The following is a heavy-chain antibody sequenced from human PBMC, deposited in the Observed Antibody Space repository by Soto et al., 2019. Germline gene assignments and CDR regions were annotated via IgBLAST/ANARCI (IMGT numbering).Heavy chain of an antibody. CDR2: ISYDGVHT. CDR3: AKDQLIYYYGSAVDY. D-gene: IGHD3-10*01. Sequence: QVQQVESGGGVVQPGRSLKLSCVVSGFTSSRYGMHWVRQAPGKGLEWVAVISYDGVHTYYSYPVRGRFTISRDNCKNTLTLQTHHLSVDDAALYYCAKDQLIYYYGSAVDYWGQGTLVTVSS. CDR1: GFTSSRYG. J-gene: IGHJ4*02. V-gene: IGHV3-30*18.